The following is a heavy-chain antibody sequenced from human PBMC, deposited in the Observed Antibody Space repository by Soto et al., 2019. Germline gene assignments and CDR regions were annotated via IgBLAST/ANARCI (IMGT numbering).Heavy chain of an antibody. Sequence: QVQLVESGGGVVQPGRSLRLSCAASGFTFSSYGMHWVRQAPGKGLEWVAVISYDGSNKYYADSVKGRFTISRDNSKNTLYLQMNSLRAEDTAVYYCAKEYYYDSSGYGHWFAPWGQGTLVTVTS. CDR2: ISYDGSNK. CDR3: AKEYYYDSSGYGHWFAP. J-gene: IGHJ5*02. V-gene: IGHV3-30*18. CDR1: GFTFSSYG. D-gene: IGHD3-22*01.